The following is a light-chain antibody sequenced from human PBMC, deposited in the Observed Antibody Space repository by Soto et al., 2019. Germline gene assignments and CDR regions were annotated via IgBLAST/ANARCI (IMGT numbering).Light chain of an antibody. Sequence: DIQMPQSPSSLSASVGDRVTITCRASQGITNYVAWFQQKPGRAPKSLIYATYSLQSGVPSKVSASGSGREFTLTISSLQPEDFATYYGQQYDTLPRTVGQGNKVEI. CDR1: QGITNY. CDR2: ATY. J-gene: IGKJ1*01. V-gene: IGKV1-16*02. CDR3: QQYDTLPRT.